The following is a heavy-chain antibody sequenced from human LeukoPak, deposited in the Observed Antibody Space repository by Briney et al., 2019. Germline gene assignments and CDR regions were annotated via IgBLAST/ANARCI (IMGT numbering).Heavy chain of an antibody. CDR1: GYTFTGYY. Sequence: GASVKVSCKASGYTFTGYYMHWVRQAPGQGLEWMGWINPNSGGTNYAQKFQGWVTMTRDTSISTAYMELGRLRSDDTAVYYCARGVRGYSGYDPDAFDIWGQGTMVTVSS. CDR3: ARGVRGYSGYDPDAFDI. D-gene: IGHD5-12*01. CDR2: INPNSGGT. V-gene: IGHV1-2*04. J-gene: IGHJ3*02.